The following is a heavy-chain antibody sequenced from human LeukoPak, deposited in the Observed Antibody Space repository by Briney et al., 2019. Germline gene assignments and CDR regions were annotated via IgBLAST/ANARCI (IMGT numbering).Heavy chain of an antibody. CDR3: ARGGARNYAPFDY. CDR2: IYYSGST. J-gene: IGHJ4*02. V-gene: IGHV4-59*01. D-gene: IGHD1-7*01. CDR1: GGSFSGYY. Sequence: SETLSLTCAVYGGSFSGYYWSWIRQPPGKGLEWIGYIYYSGSTNYNPSLKSRVTISVDTSKNQFSLKLSSVTAADTAVYYCARGGARNYAPFDYWGQGTLVTVSS.